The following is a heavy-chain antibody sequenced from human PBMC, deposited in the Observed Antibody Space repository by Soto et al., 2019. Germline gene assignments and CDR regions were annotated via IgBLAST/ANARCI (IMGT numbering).Heavy chain of an antibody. Sequence: QVQLQESGPGLVKPSETLSLTCTVSGGSISSYYWSWIRQPPGKGLAWIGYIYYSGSANYNPALKSRVTISVDTSKNQFSLKLSSVTAADTAVYYRARGWRQRKPLGYWGQGTLVTVSS. CDR1: GGSISSYY. D-gene: IGHD6-25*01. CDR3: ARGWRQRKPLGY. CDR2: IYYSGSA. J-gene: IGHJ4*02. V-gene: IGHV4-59*01.